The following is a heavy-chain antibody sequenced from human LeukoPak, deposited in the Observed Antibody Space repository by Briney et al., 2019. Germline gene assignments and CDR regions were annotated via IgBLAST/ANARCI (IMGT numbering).Heavy chain of an antibody. V-gene: IGHV3-48*03. CDR2: ISSSGSTI. D-gene: IGHD1-26*01. Sequence: GSLRLSCAASGFTFSSYEMNWVRQAPGKGLEWVSYISSSGSTIYYADSVKGRFTISRDNAKNSLYLQMNSLRAEDTAMYYCARGGVIVGSDYWGQGTLVTVSS. CDR3: ARGGVIVGSDY. CDR1: GFTFSSYE. J-gene: IGHJ4*02.